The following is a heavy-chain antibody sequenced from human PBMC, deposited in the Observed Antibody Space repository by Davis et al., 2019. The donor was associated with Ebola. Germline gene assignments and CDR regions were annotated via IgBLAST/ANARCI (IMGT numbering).Heavy chain of an antibody. CDR3: ARDDLPAIAAAGAHKTWFGMDV. V-gene: IGHV3-7*01. Sequence: PGGSLRLSCAASGFTFSSYWMSWVRQAPGKGLEWVANIKQDGSEKYYVDSVKGRFTISRDNAKNSLYLQMNSLRAEDTAVYYCARDDLPAIAAAGAHKTWFGMDVWGKGTTVTVSS. CDR2: IKQDGSEK. J-gene: IGHJ6*04. D-gene: IGHD6-13*01. CDR1: GFTFSSYW.